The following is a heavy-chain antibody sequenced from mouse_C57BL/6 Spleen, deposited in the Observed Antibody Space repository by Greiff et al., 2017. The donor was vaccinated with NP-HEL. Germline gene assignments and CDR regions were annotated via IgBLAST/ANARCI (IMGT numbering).Heavy chain of an antibody. V-gene: IGHV1-64*01. CDR1: GYTFTSYW. Sequence: VQLQQPGAELVKPGASVKLSCKASGYTFTSYWMHWVKQRPGQGLEWIGMIHPNSGSTNYNEKFKSKATLTVDKSSSTAYMQLSSLTSEDSAVYYCARYGYDVAMDYWGQGTSVTVSS. CDR3: ARYGYDVAMDY. J-gene: IGHJ4*01. D-gene: IGHD2-2*01. CDR2: IHPNSGST.